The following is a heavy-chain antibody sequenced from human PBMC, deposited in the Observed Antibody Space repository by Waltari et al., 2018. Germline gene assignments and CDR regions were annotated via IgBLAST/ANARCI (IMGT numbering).Heavy chain of an antibody. J-gene: IGHJ3*02. V-gene: IGHV4-39*03. CDR1: GGSISSSSYY. D-gene: IGHD2-21*01. CDR2: SYYSVST. CDR3: YSGPLLSIEAFDI. Sequence: QLQLQESGPGLVKPSETLSLTCTVSGGSISSSSYYWGWIRQPPGKGLAWIGSSYYSVSTYYNPALMSRVTISVDTSKNQFSLKLSSVTAADTAVYYCYSGPLLSIEAFDIWGQGTLVTVSS.